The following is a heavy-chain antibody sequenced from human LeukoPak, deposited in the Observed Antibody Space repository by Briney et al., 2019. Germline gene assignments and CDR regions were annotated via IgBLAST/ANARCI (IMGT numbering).Heavy chain of an antibody. CDR2: IYYSGST. CDR1: GGSISSSSYY. CDR3: ARQLGYCSSTSCYADKVDY. J-gene: IGHJ4*02. V-gene: IGHV4-39*01. Sequence: PSETLSLTCTVSGGSISSSSYYWGWICQPPGKGLGWIGSIYYSGSTYYNPSLKSRVTISVDTSKNQFSLKLSSVTAADTAVYYCARQLGYCSSTSCYADKVDYWGQGTLVTVSS. D-gene: IGHD2-2*01.